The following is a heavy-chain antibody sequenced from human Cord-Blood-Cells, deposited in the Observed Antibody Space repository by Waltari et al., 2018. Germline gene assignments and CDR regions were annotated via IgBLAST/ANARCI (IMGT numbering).Heavy chain of an antibody. J-gene: IGHJ6*02. CDR1: GYTLTSYG. V-gene: IGHV1-18*01. D-gene: IGHD3-10*01. Sequence: QVQLVQSGVEVKKPGASVKVSCKASGYTLTSYGISWVRQAPGQGLEWMGWISAYNGNTNYAQKLQGRVTMTTDTSTSTAYMELRSLRSDDTAVYYCARDFSSGSYYNYYYYGMDVWGQGTTVTVSS. CDR3: ARDFSSGSYYNYYYYGMDV. CDR2: ISAYNGNT.